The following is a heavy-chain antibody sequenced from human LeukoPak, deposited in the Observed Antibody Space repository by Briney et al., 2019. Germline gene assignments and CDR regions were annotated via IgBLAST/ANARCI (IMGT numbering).Heavy chain of an antibody. Sequence: SETLSLTCTVSGGSISSYYWSWIRRPPGKGLEWIGYIYYSGSTNYNPSLKSRVTISVDTSKNQFSLKLSSVTAADTAVYYCARVEGATFYYYYGMDVWGQGTTVTVSS. CDR1: GGSISSYY. CDR3: ARVEGATFYYYYGMDV. J-gene: IGHJ6*02. CDR2: IYYSGST. D-gene: IGHD1-26*01. V-gene: IGHV4-59*01.